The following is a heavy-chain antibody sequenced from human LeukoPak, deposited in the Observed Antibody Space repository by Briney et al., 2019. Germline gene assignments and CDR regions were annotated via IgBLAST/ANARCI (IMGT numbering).Heavy chain of an antibody. CDR1: GGSISCGDYY. CDR2: IYYSGST. D-gene: IGHD3-22*01. Sequence: SETLSLTCTVSGGSISCGDYYWSWIRQPPGKGLEWIGYIYYSGSTYYNPSLKSRVTISVDTSKNQFSLKLSSVTAADTAVYYCARVGRYYDSSGYYPWWGQGTLVTVSS. V-gene: IGHV4-30-4*01. CDR3: ARVGRYYDSSGYYPW. J-gene: IGHJ4*02.